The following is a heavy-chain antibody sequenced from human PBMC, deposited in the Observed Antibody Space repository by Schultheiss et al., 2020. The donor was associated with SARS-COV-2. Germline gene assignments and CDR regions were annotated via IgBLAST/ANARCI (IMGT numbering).Heavy chain of an antibody. D-gene: IGHD4-17*01. V-gene: IGHV3-30*07. CDR2: ISYDGSNK. J-gene: IGHJ4*02. CDR3: AKDVVGGDYGGVDFDY. Sequence: GGSLRLSCAASGFTFSSYAMHWVRQAPGKGLEWVAVISYDGSNKYYADSVKGRFIISRDNSKNTLYLQMNSLRAEDTAVYYCAKDVVGGDYGGVDFDYWGQGTLVTVSS. CDR1: GFTFSSYA.